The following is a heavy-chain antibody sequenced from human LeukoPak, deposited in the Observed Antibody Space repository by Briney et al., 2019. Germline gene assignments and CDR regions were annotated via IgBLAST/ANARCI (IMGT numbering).Heavy chain of an antibody. CDR2: IKQDGSDK. D-gene: IGHD2-8*02. V-gene: IGHV3-7*01. CDR3: ARDGPQPGLYFDY. Sequence: GGSLRLSCAASGFIFSNSWMNWVRQAPGKGLEWVASIKQDGSDKYYVASVKGRFTISRDNAKNPLYLQMNSLRVEDTAVYYCARDGPQPGLYFDYWGRGTLVTVSS. J-gene: IGHJ4*02. CDR1: GFIFSNSW.